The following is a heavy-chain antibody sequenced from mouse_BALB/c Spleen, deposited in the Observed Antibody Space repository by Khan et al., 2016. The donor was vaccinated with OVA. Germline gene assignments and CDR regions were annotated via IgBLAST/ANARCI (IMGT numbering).Heavy chain of an antibody. D-gene: IGHD1-3*01. CDR1: GFSLTSYG. CDR2: IWGDGST. Sequence: VQLVESGPGLVAPSQSLSITCTVSGFSLTSYGVNWVRQPPGKGLEWLGVIWGDGSTNYHSALISRLSISTDNSKSHVFFKLNSLQTDDTATYYCATWYNSYYAIDYWGQGTTVTVSS. V-gene: IGHV2-3*01. CDR3: ATWYNSYYAIDY. J-gene: IGHJ4*01.